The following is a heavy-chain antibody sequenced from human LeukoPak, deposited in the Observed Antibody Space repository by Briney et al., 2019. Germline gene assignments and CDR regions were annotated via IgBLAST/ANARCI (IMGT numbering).Heavy chain of an antibody. D-gene: IGHD2-21*02. V-gene: IGHV4-4*07. Sequence: SETLSLTCTVSGGSISSYYWSWIRQPAGKGLEYIGRMYTSGSTNYNPSLKSRVTMSVDTSKNQFSLNLSSVTATDTAVYYCARPRLPSNYFYHYGMDVWGQGTTVTVA. CDR3: ARPRLPSNYFYHYGMDV. J-gene: IGHJ6*02. CDR1: GGSISSYY. CDR2: MYTSGST.